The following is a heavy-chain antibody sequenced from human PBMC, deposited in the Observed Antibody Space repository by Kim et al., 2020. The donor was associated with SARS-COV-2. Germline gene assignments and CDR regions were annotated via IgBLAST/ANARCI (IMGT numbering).Heavy chain of an antibody. CDR2: ST. V-gene: IGHV3-23*03. D-gene: IGHD1-26*01. J-gene: IGHJ4*02. Sequence: STYYADSGKGRFTISRNNSKNTLYRQMNSLRAEDTAVYYCAKTVGAKVIDYWGQGTLVTVSS. CDR3: AKTVGAKVIDY.